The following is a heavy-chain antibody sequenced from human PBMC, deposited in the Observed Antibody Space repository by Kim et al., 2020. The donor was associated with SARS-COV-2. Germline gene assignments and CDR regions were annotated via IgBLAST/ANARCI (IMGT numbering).Heavy chain of an antibody. D-gene: IGHD2-15*01. CDR2: ISGTGSHI. Sequence: GGSLRLSCAASGFTFSSYSMNWVRQAPGKGLEWVSSISGTGSHIFYADSVQGRFTISRDNAKNSLYLQMNSLRAEDTAFYYCARTLYCSGDSCYKYFQH. J-gene: IGHJ1*01. V-gene: IGHV3-21*01. CDR3: ARTLYCSGDSCYKYFQH. CDR1: GFTFSSYS.